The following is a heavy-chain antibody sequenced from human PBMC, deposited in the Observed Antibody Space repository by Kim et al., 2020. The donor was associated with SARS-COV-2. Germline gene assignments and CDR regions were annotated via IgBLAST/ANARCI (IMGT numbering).Heavy chain of an antibody. J-gene: IGHJ6*02. CDR1: GFTFKDYD. CDR2: INSGDRGPTRT. Sequence: GGSLRLSCAFSGFTFKDYDMNWVRQAPGKGLEWISGINSGDRGPTRTYYVDSVKGRFTISRDNSKNTIYLQMHSLRGDDTALYYCVKDLGGSSFSGRYYGLDVWGQGILVTVSS. CDR3: VKDLGGSSFSGRYYGLDV. V-gene: IGHV3-23*01. D-gene: IGHD3-16*02.